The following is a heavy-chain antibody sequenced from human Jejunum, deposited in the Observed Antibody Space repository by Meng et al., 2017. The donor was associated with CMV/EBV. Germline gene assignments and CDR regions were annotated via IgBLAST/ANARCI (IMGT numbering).Heavy chain of an antibody. CDR2: IAHDRSTK. CDR3: VKDLFYSFDY. D-gene: IGHD4-11*01. V-gene: IGHV3-30*02. CDR1: GFTFSSSA. J-gene: IGHJ4*02. Sequence: QVLLVEAGGGVVQPGGSLRLSCAASGFTFSSSAMHWVRQFPGKGLGWVSFIAHDRSTKTYTDSVKGRFTISRDDSKNTVYLEMNSLRVEDTAVYYCVKDLFYSFDYWGQGSLVTVSS.